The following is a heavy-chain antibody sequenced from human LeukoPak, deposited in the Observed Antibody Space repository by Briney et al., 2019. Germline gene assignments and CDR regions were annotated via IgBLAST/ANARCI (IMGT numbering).Heavy chain of an antibody. D-gene: IGHD2-2*01. CDR1: GFTFSSYA. CDR2: ISGSGGST. CDR3: AKRQGYCSSTSCYAPGGFDY. J-gene: IGHJ4*02. Sequence: GGSLRLSCAASGFTFSSYAMSWVRQAPGKWLEWVSAISGSGGSTYYADSVKGRFTISRDNSKNTLYLQMNSLRAEDTAVYYCAKRQGYCSSTSCYAPGGFDYWGQGTLVTVSS. V-gene: IGHV3-23*01.